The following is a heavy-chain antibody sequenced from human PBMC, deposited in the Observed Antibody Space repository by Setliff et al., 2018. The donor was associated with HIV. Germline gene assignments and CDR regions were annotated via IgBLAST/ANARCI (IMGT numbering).Heavy chain of an antibody. J-gene: IGHJ6*03. CDR3: AREAMVTAGYYYYYMDV. CDR2: IKTDGSST. Sequence: GGSLRLSCAASGFPFTNYWMNWVRQAPGKGLEWVANIKTDGSSTNYADSVKGRLTVSRDNAKNSLYLQMNSLRAEDTAVYYCAREAMVTAGYYYYYMDVWGKGTTVTVSS. CDR1: GFPFTNYW. V-gene: IGHV3-7*01. D-gene: IGHD5-18*01.